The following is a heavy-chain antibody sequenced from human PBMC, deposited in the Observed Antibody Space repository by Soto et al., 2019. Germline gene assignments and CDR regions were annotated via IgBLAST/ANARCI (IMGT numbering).Heavy chain of an antibody. CDR3: ARDGYDGSGSPYPAF. D-gene: IGHD3-10*01. CDR2: IYSLGST. Sequence: SETLSLTCTVSGASMSEYFWSWIRQSPGKGLEWIGYIYSLGSTDYNPSLKSRVTISVDTSKRQFSLRLTSVTAADTAVYYCARDGYDGSGSPYPAFWGPGTQVTVS. V-gene: IGHV4-59*01. J-gene: IGHJ4*02. CDR1: GASMSEYF.